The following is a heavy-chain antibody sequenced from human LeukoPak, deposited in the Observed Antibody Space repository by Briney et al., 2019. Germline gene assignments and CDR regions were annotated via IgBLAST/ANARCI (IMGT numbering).Heavy chain of an antibody. V-gene: IGHV1-18*01. CDR2: ISVHNGNT. J-gene: IGHJ4*02. CDR3: ATRKSTVTTEFDN. D-gene: IGHD4-17*01. CDR1: GYTFSSYG. Sequence: GSVKRSCKASGYTFSSYGITWVRQAPGQGLEWMGWISVHNGNTDYAQEFQGRLTMTTDTSTSTAYMEVRSLRSGDTAVYYCATRKSTVTTEFDNWGKGTPVFSSS.